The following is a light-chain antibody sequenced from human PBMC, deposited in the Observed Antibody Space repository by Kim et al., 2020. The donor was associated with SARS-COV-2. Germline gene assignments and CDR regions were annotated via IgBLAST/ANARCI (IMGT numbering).Light chain of an antibody. CDR1: QSVTSN. Sequence: SVHPGERATLSCRASQSVTSNLAWYQQKPGQAPRLLIYGASTRATGIPARFSGSGSGTEFTLTISSLQSEDFAVYYCQQYNDWWTFGQGTKVDIK. CDR3: QQYNDWWT. V-gene: IGKV3-15*01. CDR2: GAS. J-gene: IGKJ1*01.